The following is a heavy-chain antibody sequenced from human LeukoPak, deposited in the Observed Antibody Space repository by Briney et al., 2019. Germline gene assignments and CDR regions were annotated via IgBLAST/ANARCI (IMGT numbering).Heavy chain of an antibody. D-gene: IGHD3-10*01. J-gene: IGHJ4*02. V-gene: IGHV3-48*04. CDR3: ARDMGPNYFDY. CDR2: ISSSGSTI. Sequence: GGSLRLSCAASGFTFSSYSMNWVRQAPGKGLEWLSYISSSGSTIYYADSVKGRFTISRDNAKNSLYLQMNSLRAEDTAVYYCARDMGPNYFDYWGQGTLVTVSS. CDR1: GFTFSSYS.